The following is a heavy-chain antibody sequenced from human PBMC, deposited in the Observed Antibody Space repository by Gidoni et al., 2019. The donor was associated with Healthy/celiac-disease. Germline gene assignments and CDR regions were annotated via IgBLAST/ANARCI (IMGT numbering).Heavy chain of an antibody. CDR1: GGSFSGYY. CDR3: ARSRRYYGSGSYGH. V-gene: IGHV4-34*01. J-gene: IGHJ4*02. CDR2: INHSGST. Sequence: QVQLQQWGAGLLKPSETLSLPCAVYGGSFSGYYWSWIRQPPGKGLEWIGEINHSGSTNYNPSLKSRVTISVDTSKNQFSLKLSSVTAADTAVYYCARSRRYYGSGSYGHWGQGTLVTVSS. D-gene: IGHD3-10*01.